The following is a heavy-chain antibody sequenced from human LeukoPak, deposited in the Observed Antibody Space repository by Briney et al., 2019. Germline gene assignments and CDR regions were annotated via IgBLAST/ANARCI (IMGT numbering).Heavy chain of an antibody. CDR3: AREGTYYDILN. D-gene: IGHD3-9*01. CDR1: GYTFTNYG. CDR2: ISGYNGNT. V-gene: IGHV1-18*01. J-gene: IGHJ4*02. Sequence: ASVKVSCKTSGYTFTNYGISWVRQAPGQGLDWMGWISGYNGNTNFAPKFQGRVTMTTDTYTTTAYMELRSLRSDDTAVYYCAREGTYYDILNWGQGTLVTVSS.